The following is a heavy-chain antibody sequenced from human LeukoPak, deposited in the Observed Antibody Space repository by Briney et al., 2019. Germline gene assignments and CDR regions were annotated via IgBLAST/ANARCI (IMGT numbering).Heavy chain of an antibody. Sequence: SLRLSCAASGFTFDDYVMHWVRQAPGKGLEWVSGISYNSGSINYAESVKGRFTISRDNAKNSLYLQMSSLTVEDTALYYCAKVGPVSSYGFGFFNYWGRGTLVTVSS. J-gene: IGHJ4*02. CDR1: GFTFDDYV. V-gene: IGHV3-9*01. CDR2: ISYNSGSI. CDR3: AKVGPVSSYGFGFFNY. D-gene: IGHD5-18*01.